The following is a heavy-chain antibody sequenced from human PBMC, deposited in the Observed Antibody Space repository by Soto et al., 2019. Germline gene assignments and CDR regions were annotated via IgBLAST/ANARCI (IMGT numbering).Heavy chain of an antibody. CDR1: GGSISSGGYY. Sequence: KTSETLSLTCTVSGGSISSGGYYWSWIRQHPGKGLEWIGYIYYSGSTYYNPSLKSRVTISVDTSKNQFSLKLSSVTAADTAVSYCARADCSSTSCYTVYYFDYWGQGTLVTVSS. CDR3: ARADCSSTSCYTVYYFDY. CDR2: IYYSGST. D-gene: IGHD2-2*02. J-gene: IGHJ4*02. V-gene: IGHV4-31*03.